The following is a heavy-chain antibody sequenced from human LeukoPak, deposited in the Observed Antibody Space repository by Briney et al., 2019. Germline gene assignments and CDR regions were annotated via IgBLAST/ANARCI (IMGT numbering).Heavy chain of an antibody. CDR3: ARDGDYYDSSGDDYYYGMDV. V-gene: IGHV1-69*04. CDR1: GGTFSSYT. Sequence: ASVKVSCKASGGTFSSYTISWVRQAPGQGLEWMGRIIPILGIANYAQKSQGRVTITADKSTSTAYMELSSLRSEDTAVYYCARDGDYYDSSGDDYYYGMDVWGQGTTVTVSS. CDR2: IIPILGIA. J-gene: IGHJ6*02. D-gene: IGHD3-22*01.